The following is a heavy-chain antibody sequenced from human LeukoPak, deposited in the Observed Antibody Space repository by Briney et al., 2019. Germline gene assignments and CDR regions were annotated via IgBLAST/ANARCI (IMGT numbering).Heavy chain of an antibody. CDR1: GYTFTSYD. CDR2: MNPNSGNT. D-gene: IGHD5-24*01. CDR3: ARVRATNGDAFDI. V-gene: IGHV1-8*03. Sequence: GASVKVSCKASGYTFTSYDINWVRQATGQGLEWMGWMNPNSGNTGYAQKFQGRVTITRNTSISTAYMELSSVTAADTAVYYCARVRATNGDAFDIWGQGTMVTVSS. J-gene: IGHJ3*02.